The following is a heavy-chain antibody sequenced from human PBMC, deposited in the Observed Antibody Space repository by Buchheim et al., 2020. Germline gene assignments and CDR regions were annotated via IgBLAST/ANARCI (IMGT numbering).Heavy chain of an antibody. CDR1: GFTFSSLS. CDR3: ARYALANDY. CDR2: ISSGGTTI. J-gene: IGHJ4*02. V-gene: IGHV3-48*01. Sequence: VQLVQSGGGLVQPGGSLRLSCAASGFTFSSLSMTWVRQAPGKGLEWLSYISSGGTTIYYADAVKGRFTISRDNDKNIQYLALNSLTVEDTGIYFCARYALANDYWGQGT. D-gene: IGHD6-19*01.